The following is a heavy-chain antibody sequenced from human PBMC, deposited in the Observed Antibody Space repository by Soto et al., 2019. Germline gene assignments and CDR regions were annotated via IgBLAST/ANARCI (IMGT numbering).Heavy chain of an antibody. J-gene: IGHJ5*02. D-gene: IGHD2-2*01. CDR2: IIPILGIA. V-gene: IGHV1-69*08. CDR1: GGTFSSYT. CDR3: AREGVVVVVPAAPNWFDP. Sequence: QVQLVQSGAEVKKPGSSVKVSCKASGGTFSSYTISWVRQAPGQGLEWMGRIIPILGIANYAQKFQGRVTSTADKSTSTAYMELSSLRSEDTAVYYCAREGVVVVVPAAPNWFDPWGQGTLVTVSS.